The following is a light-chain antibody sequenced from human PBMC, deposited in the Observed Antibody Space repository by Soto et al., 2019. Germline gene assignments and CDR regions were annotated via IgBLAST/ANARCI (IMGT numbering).Light chain of an antibody. J-gene: IGKJ1*01. Sequence: IQMTQNPSTLSASVGDRVTITCRASQGISRYLAWYQQKPGKAPMLLIYAASTLLSGVPSRFSGSGSGADFTLTISSLQPEDFATYYCQQLNTYPWTFGQGTKVDIK. V-gene: IGKV1-9*01. CDR3: QQLNTYPWT. CDR1: QGISRY. CDR2: AAS.